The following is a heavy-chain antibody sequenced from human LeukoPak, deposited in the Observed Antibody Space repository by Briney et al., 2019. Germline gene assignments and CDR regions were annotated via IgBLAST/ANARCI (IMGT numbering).Heavy chain of an antibody. J-gene: IGHJ4*02. V-gene: IGHV1-2*02. CDR3: ARDAADCSGGSCYSGVDFDY. D-gene: IGHD2-15*01. Sequence: ASVKVSCKASGYTFTGYYIHWVRQAPGQGLEWMGWINPNSGGTNYAQKLQGRVTMTTDTSTSTAYMELRSLRSDDTAVYYCARDAADCSGGSCYSGVDFDYWGQGTLVTVSS. CDR2: INPNSGGT. CDR1: GYTFTGYY.